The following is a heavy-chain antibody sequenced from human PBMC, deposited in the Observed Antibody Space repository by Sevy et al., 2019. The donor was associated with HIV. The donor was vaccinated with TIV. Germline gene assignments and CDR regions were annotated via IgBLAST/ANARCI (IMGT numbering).Heavy chain of an antibody. CDR3: ARAPPVRSGDDSLNWFDP. J-gene: IGHJ5*02. CDR2: IYYTGST. D-gene: IGHD5-12*01. V-gene: IGHV4-59*01. CDR1: VGSISAYY. Sequence: SETLSLTCTVSVGSISAYYSSWIRQPPGKGLEYLGYIYYTGSTNYNPSLKSRVTISVDTSKNQFSLKLSSVTAADTAVYYCARAPPVRSGDDSLNWFDPWGQGTLVTVSS.